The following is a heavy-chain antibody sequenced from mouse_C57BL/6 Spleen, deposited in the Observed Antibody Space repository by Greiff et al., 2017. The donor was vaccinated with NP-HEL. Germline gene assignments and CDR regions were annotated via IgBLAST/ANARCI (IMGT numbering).Heavy chain of an antibody. CDR3: VRDEETMVNGPYFDY. V-gene: IGHV1-62-2*01. J-gene: IGHJ2*01. D-gene: IGHD2-2*01. Sequence: QVQLQQSGAELVKPGASVKLSCKASGYTFTEYTIHWVKQRSGQGLEWIGWFYPGSGSIKYNEKFKDKATLTADKSSSTVYMELSRVTSEGSAVYLCVRDEETMVNGPYFDYWGQGTTLTVSS. CDR1: GYTFTEYT. CDR2: FYPGSGSI.